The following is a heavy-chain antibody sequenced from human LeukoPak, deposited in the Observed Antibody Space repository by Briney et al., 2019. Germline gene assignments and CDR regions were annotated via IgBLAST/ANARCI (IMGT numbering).Heavy chain of an antibody. CDR3: ARHAAMLYFDY. CDR1: GGSISSYY. Sequence: QASETLSLTCTVSGGSISSYYWSWIRQPPGKGLEWIGYIYYSGSTNYNPSLRSRVTISVDTSKNQFSLKLSSVTAADAAVYYRARHAAMLYFDYWGQGTLVTVSS. J-gene: IGHJ4*02. V-gene: IGHV4-59*08. CDR2: IYYSGST. D-gene: IGHD5-18*01.